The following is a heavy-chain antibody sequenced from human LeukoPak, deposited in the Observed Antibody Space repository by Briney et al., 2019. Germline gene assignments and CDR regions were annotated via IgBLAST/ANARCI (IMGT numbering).Heavy chain of an antibody. CDR3: AIGYCRGGSCDDEPGDAFDI. CDR1: GYTFTSYY. V-gene: IGHV1-46*01. CDR2: IYPSGGST. Sequence: GASVKVSCKASGYTFTSYYMHWVRQAPGLGLEWMGMIYPSGGSTTYAQKFQGRVTMTRDMSTSTVYMELSSLRSEDTAVYYCAIGYCRGGSCDDEPGDAFDIWGQGTMVAVSS. D-gene: IGHD2-15*01. J-gene: IGHJ3*02.